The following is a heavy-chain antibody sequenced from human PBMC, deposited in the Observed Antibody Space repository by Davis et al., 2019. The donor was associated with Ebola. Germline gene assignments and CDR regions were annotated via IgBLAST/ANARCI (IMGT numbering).Heavy chain of an antibody. D-gene: IGHD2-2*01. V-gene: IGHV1-18*01. CDR2: ITTYNGNT. Sequence: ASVKVSCKASGYTFISYGFSWVRQAPGQGLEWMGWITTYNGNTNYAQNLQGRVTMTTDTSTSTAYMELRGLRSDDTAVYYCARGTSGSFDYWGQGTLVTVSA. J-gene: IGHJ4*02. CDR3: ARGTSGSFDY. CDR1: GYTFISYG.